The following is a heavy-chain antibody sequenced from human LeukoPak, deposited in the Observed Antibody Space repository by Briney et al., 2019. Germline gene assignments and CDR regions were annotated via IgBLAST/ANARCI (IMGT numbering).Heavy chain of an antibody. V-gene: IGHV4-59*08. CDR3: ARRDYDDSSGYHSSYFDH. D-gene: IGHD3-22*01. CDR2: IYYSGST. Sequence: SSETLSLTCTGSGGSISSYYWSWIRQPPGKGLEGVGYIYYSGSTKYNPSLKSRVTISVDTSKNQFSLKVGSVTAADTAVYYCARRDYDDSSGYHSSYFDHWGQGTLVTVSS. J-gene: IGHJ4*02. CDR1: GGSISSYY.